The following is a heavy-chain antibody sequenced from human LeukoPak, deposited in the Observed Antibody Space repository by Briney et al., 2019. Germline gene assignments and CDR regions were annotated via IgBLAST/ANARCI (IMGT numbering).Heavy chain of an antibody. CDR3: ARGYYYGSESYGNDAFDI. J-gene: IGHJ3*02. D-gene: IGHD3-10*01. CDR1: GYTFTGYY. Sequence: ASVKVSCKASGYTFTGYYMHWVRQAPGQGLEWMGWINPNSGGTNYEQKFQGRGTMTRATSISTAYMELSRLRSEDTAMYYGARGYYYGSESYGNDAFDIWGQGTMVTVSP. CDR2: INPNSGGT. V-gene: IGHV1-2*02.